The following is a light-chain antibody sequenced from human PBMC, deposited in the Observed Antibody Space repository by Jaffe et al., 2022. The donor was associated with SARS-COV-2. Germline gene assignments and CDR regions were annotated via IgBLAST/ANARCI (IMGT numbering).Light chain of an antibody. CDR2: AAT. Sequence: DIQMTQSPSSLSASVGERVTMTCRASQSINSFLNWYQQKPGKAPRLLIYAATNLQTGVPSRFSGSGFGTDFTLTITSLQPEDFATYYCQQSHTMWTFGQGTKVEIK. CDR3: QQSHTMWT. J-gene: IGKJ1*01. CDR1: QSINSF. V-gene: IGKV1-39*01.